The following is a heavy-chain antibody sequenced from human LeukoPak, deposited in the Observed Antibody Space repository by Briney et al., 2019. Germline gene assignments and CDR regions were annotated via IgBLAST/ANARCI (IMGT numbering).Heavy chain of an antibody. CDR2: LYRGGNT. Sequence: GGSLRLSCAASGLTVSDNFMSWVRQAPGKGLEWVSVLYRGGNTYYADCVRGRFTISRDNSKNMVYLQMSSLTAEDTAVYYCARDRIEGATSDFDYWGQGTLVTVSS. CDR3: ARDRIEGATSDFDY. CDR1: GLTVSDNF. D-gene: IGHD2-21*01. J-gene: IGHJ4*02. V-gene: IGHV3-66*01.